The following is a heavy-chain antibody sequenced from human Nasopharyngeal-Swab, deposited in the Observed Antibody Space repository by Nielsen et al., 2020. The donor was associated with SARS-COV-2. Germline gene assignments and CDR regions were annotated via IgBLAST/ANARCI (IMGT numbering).Heavy chain of an antibody. Sequence: SETLSLTCAVYGGSFSGYYWSWIRQPPGKGLEWIGYIYHSGSTYYNPSLKSRVTISVDRSKNQFSLKLSSVTAADTAVYYCARDYHYDSSGYYRIDYYYYMDVWGKGTTVTVSS. CDR1: GGSFSGYY. J-gene: IGHJ6*03. D-gene: IGHD3-22*01. CDR3: ARDYHYDSSGYYRIDYYYYMDV. V-gene: IGHV4-30-2*01. CDR2: IYHSGST.